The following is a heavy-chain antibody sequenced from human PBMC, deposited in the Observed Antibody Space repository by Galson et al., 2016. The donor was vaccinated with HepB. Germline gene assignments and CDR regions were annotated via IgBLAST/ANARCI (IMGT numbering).Heavy chain of an antibody. CDR3: AKDGGGWTDVRLDC. D-gene: IGHD6-19*01. V-gene: IGHV3-33*06. CDR1: GFTFSRKG. CDR2: IWFDGSKE. J-gene: IGHJ1*01. Sequence: SLRLSCAASGFTFSRKGLHWVRQAPGKGLEWVADIWFDGSKEYYADSVKGRFTISRDNSKNTGYLEMNSLRVEDTAVYYCAKDGGGWTDVRLDCWGQGALVTVSS.